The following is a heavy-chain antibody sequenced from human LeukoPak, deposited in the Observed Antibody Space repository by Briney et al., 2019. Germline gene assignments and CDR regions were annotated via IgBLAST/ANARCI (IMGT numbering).Heavy chain of an antibody. CDR2: IFRGDGT. CDR1: GFIVSTNH. Sequence: GGSLRLSCGTSGFIVSTNHMTCVPQAPGKGLECVAFIFRGDGTYQADPVKGRLTLGRDVPHNTLYLHMNSLRSQDTAIYYSVKEVIVSTLYEWGQGVLVTV. CDR3: VKEVIVSTLYE. V-gene: IGHV3-66*01. D-gene: IGHD2/OR15-2a*01. J-gene: IGHJ4*02.